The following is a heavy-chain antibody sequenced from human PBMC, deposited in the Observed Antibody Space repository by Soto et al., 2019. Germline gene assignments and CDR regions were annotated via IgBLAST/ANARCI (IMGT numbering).Heavy chain of an antibody. Sequence: SETLSLTCTVSGGSISSGGYYWSWIRQHPGKGLEWIEYIYYSWSTYYNPSLKSRVTISVDTSKNQFSLKLSSVTAADTAVYYCARNDHSSSGSDAFDIWGQGTMVTVSS. CDR3: ARNDHSSSGSDAFDI. CDR1: GGSISSGGYY. J-gene: IGHJ3*02. D-gene: IGHD6-13*01. V-gene: IGHV4-31*03. CDR2: IYYSWST.